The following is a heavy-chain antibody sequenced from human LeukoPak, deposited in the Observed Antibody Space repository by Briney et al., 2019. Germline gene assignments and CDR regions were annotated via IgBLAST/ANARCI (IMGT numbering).Heavy chain of an antibody. CDR3: ARDILPSYSGYDRTLPDF. CDR1: GYTFTTYY. J-gene: IGHJ4*02. V-gene: IGHV1-46*01. Sequence: RRASVTVSCKASGYTFTTYYMHWVRQAPGQGLEWMGIINPSGGSTSFAQKFQGRVTITRDTSTSTVYMELSSLRSEDTAVYYCARDILPSYSGYDRTLPDFWGQGTLVTVSS. D-gene: IGHD5-12*01. CDR2: INPSGGST.